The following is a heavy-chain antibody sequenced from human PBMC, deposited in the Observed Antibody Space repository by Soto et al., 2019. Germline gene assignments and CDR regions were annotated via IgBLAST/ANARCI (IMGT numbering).Heavy chain of an antibody. V-gene: IGHV5-51*01. CDR2: IYPGDSDT. CDR3: ARRATYYYYFDY. D-gene: IGHD3-16*01. Sequence: EVQLVQSGAEVKKPGEFLKISCKGSGYSFTTDWIAWLRQMPGKGLEWMGIIYPGDSDTRYSPSFQGQVTISADKSTSTAYLQWSSLKASDTAMYYCARRATYYYYFDYWGQGTLVTVSS. CDR1: GYSFTTDW. J-gene: IGHJ4*02.